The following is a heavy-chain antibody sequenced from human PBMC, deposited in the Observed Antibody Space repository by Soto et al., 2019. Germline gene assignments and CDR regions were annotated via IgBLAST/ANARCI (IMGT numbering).Heavy chain of an antibody. D-gene: IGHD1-26*01. Sequence: QVQLQQWGAGLLKPSETLSLTCAVYGGSFSGYYWSWIRQPPGKGLEWIGEINHSGSTNYNPSLKSRVTISVDTSKNQFSLKLSSVTAADTAVYYCARVGYSGSYRTLDYWGQGTLVTVSS. CDR3: ARVGYSGSYRTLDY. J-gene: IGHJ4*02. CDR1: GGSFSGYY. CDR2: INHSGST. V-gene: IGHV4-34*01.